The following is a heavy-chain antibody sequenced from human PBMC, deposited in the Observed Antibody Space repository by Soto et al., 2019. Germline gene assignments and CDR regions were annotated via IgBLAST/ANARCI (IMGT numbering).Heavy chain of an antibody. J-gene: IGHJ5*02. CDR1: GGSISSGAYF. V-gene: IGHV4-31*03. CDR3: ARDPRSAYYHDP. Sequence: QVQLQESGPGLVKPSQTLSLTCSVCGGSISSGAYFWSWIRQHPGRGLEWIGYVYYSGSTYYNPSLQSRVTISIDTSKNQFSLKLSSVTAADTAVYYCARDPRSAYYHDPWGQGTLVTVSS. CDR2: VYYSGST. D-gene: IGHD3-3*01.